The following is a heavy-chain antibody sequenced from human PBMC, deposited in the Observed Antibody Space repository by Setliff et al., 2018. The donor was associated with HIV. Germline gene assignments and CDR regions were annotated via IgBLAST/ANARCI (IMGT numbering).Heavy chain of an antibody. Sequence: WVRQLPGKGLEWIGYIYYSGSTYYNPSLKSRVTISVDTSKNQFSLKLSSVTAADTAVYYCARNPLAFGELLPYYFDYWGQGTLVTVSS. V-gene: IGHV4-31*02. D-gene: IGHD3-10*01. J-gene: IGHJ4*02. CDR3: ARNPLAFGELLPYYFDY. CDR2: IYYSGST.